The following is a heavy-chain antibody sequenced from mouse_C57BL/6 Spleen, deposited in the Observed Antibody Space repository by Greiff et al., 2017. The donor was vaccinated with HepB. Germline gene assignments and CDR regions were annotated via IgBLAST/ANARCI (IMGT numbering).Heavy chain of an antibody. D-gene: IGHD1-1*01. J-gene: IGHJ1*03. Sequence: VQLKESGPGLVKPSQSLSLTCSVTGYSITSGYYWNWIRQFPGNKLEWMGYISYDGSNNYNPSLKNRISITRDTSKNQCFLKLNSVTTEDTATYYCARGYGRSWGYFDVWGTGTTVTVSS. CDR2: ISYDGSN. V-gene: IGHV3-6*01. CDR3: ARGYGRSWGYFDV. CDR1: GYSITSGYY.